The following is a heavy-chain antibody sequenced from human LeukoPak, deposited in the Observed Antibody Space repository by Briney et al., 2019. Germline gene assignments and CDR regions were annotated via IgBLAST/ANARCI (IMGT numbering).Heavy chain of an antibody. CDR1: GYTFTSYG. D-gene: IGHD4-17*01. Sequence: ASVKVSCKASGYTFTSYGISWVRQAPGQGLEWMGWISAYNGNTNYAQKLQGRVTMTTDTSTSTAYMELRSLRSDDTAVSYCARDNYGDYYYYYMDVWGKGTTVTVSS. V-gene: IGHV1-18*01. J-gene: IGHJ6*03. CDR3: ARDNYGDYYYYYMDV. CDR2: ISAYNGNT.